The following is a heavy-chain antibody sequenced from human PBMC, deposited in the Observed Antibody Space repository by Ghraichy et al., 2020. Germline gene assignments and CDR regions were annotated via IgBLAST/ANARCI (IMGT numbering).Heavy chain of an antibody. J-gene: IGHJ4*02. CDR3: AGGKCGYRYGYTVDY. CDR2: IYYSGST. Sequence: SETLSLTCTVSGGSISSCYWCWIWYPPGTGLEWNGYIYYSGSTNYNPNLKSRVTISVDTSKNQFSLELSSVTAAATAVYYCAGGKCGYRYGYTVDYWGQGNLVIFSS. D-gene: IGHD5-18*01. V-gene: IGHV4-59*01. CDR1: GGSISSCY.